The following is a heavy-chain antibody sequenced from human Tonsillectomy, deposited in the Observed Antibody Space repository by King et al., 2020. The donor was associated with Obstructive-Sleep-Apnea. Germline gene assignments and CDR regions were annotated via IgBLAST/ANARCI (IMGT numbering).Heavy chain of an antibody. D-gene: IGHD2/OR15-2a*01. V-gene: IGHV3-74*01. J-gene: IGHJ4*02. CDR2: INSDESTT. CDR1: GFTFSSYW. CDR3: ARATWDWESGSYFDY. Sequence: VQLVESGGGLVQPGGSLRLSCAASGFTFSSYWMHWVRQASGKGLVWVSRINSDESTTTYADSVKGRFTISRDNAKNTLYLQMNSLRAEDSAVYYCARATWDWESGSYFDYWGQGTLLTVSS.